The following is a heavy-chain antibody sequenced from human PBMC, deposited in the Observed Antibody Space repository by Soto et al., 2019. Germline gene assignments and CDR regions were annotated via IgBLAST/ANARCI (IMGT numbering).Heavy chain of an antibody. CDR2: IIPILDIT. D-gene: IGHD5-12*01. V-gene: IGHV1-69*08. CDR3: ARDSPIGSTFSGHDDIDS. Sequence: QVQLVQSGAEVKKPGSSVKVSCKASGSTFSNHIITWVRQAPGQGLEWMGRIIPILDITNYAQKFQGRVTITADKSTTTAHMEVSSLSSEDTAVYYCARDSPIGSTFSGHDDIDSWGQGTLVTVSS. CDR1: GSTFSNHI. J-gene: IGHJ5*01.